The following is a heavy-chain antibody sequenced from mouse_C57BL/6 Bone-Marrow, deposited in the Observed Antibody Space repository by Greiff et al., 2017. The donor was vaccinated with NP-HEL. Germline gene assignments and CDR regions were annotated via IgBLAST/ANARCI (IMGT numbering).Heavy chain of an antibody. CDR3: ARQGGLGPRYFDY. D-gene: IGHD4-1*01. CDR2: ISSGGSYT. Sequence: EVQRVESGGDLVKPGGSLKLSCAASGFTFSSYGMSWVRQTPDKRLEWVATISSGGSYTYYPDSVKGRFTISRDNAKNTLYLQMSSLKSEDTAMYYCARQGGLGPRYFDYWGQGTTLTVSS. V-gene: IGHV5-6*01. CDR1: GFTFSSYG. J-gene: IGHJ2*01.